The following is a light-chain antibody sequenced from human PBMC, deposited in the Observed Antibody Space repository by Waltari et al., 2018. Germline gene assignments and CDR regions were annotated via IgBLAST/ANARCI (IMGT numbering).Light chain of an antibody. V-gene: IGLV3-21*02. J-gene: IGLJ1*01. CDR3: QVWDSGSDHYV. Sequence: SYVLTQPPSVSVAPGQTARISCAGNNIGSTNVHWYQQKPGQAPVLVVYDDGDRPSGIPGRFSGSNSGNTATLTISRVDAGDEADYYCQVWDSGSDHYVFGTVTKVTVL. CDR2: DDG. CDR1: NIGSTN.